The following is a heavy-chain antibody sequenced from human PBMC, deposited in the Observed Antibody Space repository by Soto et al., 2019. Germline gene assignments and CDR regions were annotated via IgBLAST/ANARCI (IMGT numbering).Heavy chain of an antibody. CDR1: GGSISGSSYY. J-gene: IGHJ5*02. V-gene: IGHV4-39*01. CDR3: ARRLYGNWFDP. CDR2: IYYSGST. D-gene: IGHD2-8*01. Sequence: SETLSLTCSVSGGSISGSSYYWGWIRQPPGKGLEWIGSIYYSGSTYYNPSLKSRVTISVDTSKNQFSLKLSSVTAADTAVYYCARRLYGNWFDPWGQGTLVTVSS.